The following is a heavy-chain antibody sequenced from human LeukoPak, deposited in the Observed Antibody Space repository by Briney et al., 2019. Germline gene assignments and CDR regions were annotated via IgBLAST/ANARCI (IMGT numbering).Heavy chain of an antibody. CDR2: ITSSGNSM. V-gene: IGHV3-48*04. J-gene: IGHJ4*02. CDR3: ARDIGGSYTAIDY. Sequence: PGGSLRLSCAASGFTFSTYSMNWVRQAPGKGLEWVSFITSSGNSMSYADSVKGRFTISRDNAKNSLYLQMNSLIAEDTAVYYCARDIGGSYTAIDYWGQGTLVTVSS. CDR1: GFTFSTYS. D-gene: IGHD1-26*01.